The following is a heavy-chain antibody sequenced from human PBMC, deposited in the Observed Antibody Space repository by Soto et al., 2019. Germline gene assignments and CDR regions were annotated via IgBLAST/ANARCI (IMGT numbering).Heavy chain of an antibody. Sequence: WETLSLTCIVSGGSIDSYYWSWIRQPPGKGLEWIGYIYYGGSADYNPSLGSRVTISVDTSKNQFSLKLSSVTAADTAVYYCARGPTLRGFYYGMDVWGQGTTVTVSS. D-gene: IGHD1-26*01. V-gene: IGHV4-59*01. CDR3: ARGPTLRGFYYGMDV. J-gene: IGHJ6*02. CDR1: GGSIDSYY. CDR2: IYYGGSA.